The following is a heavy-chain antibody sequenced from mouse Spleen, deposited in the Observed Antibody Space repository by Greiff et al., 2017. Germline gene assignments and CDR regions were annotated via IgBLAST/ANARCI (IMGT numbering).Heavy chain of an antibody. J-gene: IGHJ3*01. Sequence: VKLQESGPSLVQPSQSLSITCTVSGFSLTSYGVHWVRQSPGKGLEWLGVIWRGGSTDYNAAFMSRLSITKDNSKSQVFFKMNSLQADDTAIYYCAKKGGYDMGSFAYWGQGTLVTVSA. CDR1: GFSLTSYG. D-gene: IGHD2-2*01. CDR3: AKKGGYDMGSFAY. CDR2: IWRGGST. V-gene: IGHV2-5-1*01.